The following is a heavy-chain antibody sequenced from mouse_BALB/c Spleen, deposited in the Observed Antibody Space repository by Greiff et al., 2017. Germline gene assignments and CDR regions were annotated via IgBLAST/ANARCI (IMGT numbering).Heavy chain of an antibody. D-gene: IGHD2-2*01. J-gene: IGHJ4*01. Sequence: EVMLVESGPELVKPGASVKISCKASGYSFTGYFMNWVKQSHGKSLEWIGRINPYNGDTFYNQKFKGKATLTVDKSSSTAHMELLSLTSEDSAVYYCGRNPYGYDGGMDYWGQGTSVTVSS. CDR3: GRNPYGYDGGMDY. CDR2: INPYNGDT. V-gene: IGHV1-37*01. CDR1: GYSFTGYF.